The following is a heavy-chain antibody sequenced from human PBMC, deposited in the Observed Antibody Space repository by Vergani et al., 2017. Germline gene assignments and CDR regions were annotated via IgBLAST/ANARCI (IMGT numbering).Heavy chain of an antibody. CDR1: GYTFTDYY. CDR2: VDPEDGET. D-gene: IGHD4-17*01. CDR3: ARERSRGYGDLHDAFDI. J-gene: IGHJ3*02. V-gene: IGHV1-69-2*01. Sequence: EVQLVQSGAEVKKPGATVKISCKVSGYTFTDYYMHWVQQAPGKGLEWMGLVDPEDGETIYAEKFQGRVTMTRDTSTSTVYMELSSLRSEDTAVYYCARERSRGYGDLHDAFDIWGQGTMVTVSS.